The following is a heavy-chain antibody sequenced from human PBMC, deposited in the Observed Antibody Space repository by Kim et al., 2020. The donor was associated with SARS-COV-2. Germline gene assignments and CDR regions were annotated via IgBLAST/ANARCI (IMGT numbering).Heavy chain of an antibody. V-gene: IGHV4-39*01. Sequence: SETLSLTCTVSGGSISSSSYYWGWIRQPPGKGLEWIGSIYYSGSTYYNPSLKSRVTISVDTSKNQFSLKLSSVTAADTAVYYCARQERVKYSGSHFDYWGQGTLVTVSS. D-gene: IGHD1-26*01. J-gene: IGHJ4*02. CDR3: ARQERVKYSGSHFDY. CDR2: IYYSGST. CDR1: GGSISSSSYY.